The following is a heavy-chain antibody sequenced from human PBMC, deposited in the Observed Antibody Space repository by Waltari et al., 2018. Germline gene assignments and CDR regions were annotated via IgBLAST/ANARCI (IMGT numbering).Heavy chain of an antibody. CDR3: AREKGFGEFPDY. CDR1: GGSISSGSYY. J-gene: IGHJ4*02. D-gene: IGHD3-10*01. CDR2: IYTRGST. V-gene: IGHV4-61*02. Sequence: QVQLQESGPGLVKPSQTLSLTCTVSGGSISSGSYYWRWIRQPAGKGLEWIGRIYTRGSTNYNPSRKSRVTISVDTSKNQFSLKLSSGTAADTAVYYCAREKGFGEFPDYWGQGTLVTVSS.